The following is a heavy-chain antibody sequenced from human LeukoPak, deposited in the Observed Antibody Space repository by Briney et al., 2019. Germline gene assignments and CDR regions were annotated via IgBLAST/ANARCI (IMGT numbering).Heavy chain of an antibody. CDR3: AREDIVVVPAAIRGLYMDV. CDR2: ILQSGST. CDR1: GDSISSNYW. J-gene: IGHJ6*03. Sequence: SETLSLTCAVSGDSISSNYWWSWVRQSPGKGLEWIGEILQSGSTNYNPSLRSRVTISIDKSKNQFSLKLSSVTAADTAVYYCAREDIVVVPAAIRGLYMDVWGKGTTVTVSS. V-gene: IGHV4-4*02. D-gene: IGHD2-2*02.